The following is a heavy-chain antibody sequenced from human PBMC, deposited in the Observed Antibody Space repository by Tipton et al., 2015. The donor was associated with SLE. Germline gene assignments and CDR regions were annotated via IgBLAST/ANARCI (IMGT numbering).Heavy chain of an antibody. CDR1: GFTFSSYA. V-gene: IGHV3-64D*09. CDR3: VKSAITYYDFWSGYSFFDY. J-gene: IGHJ4*02. D-gene: IGHD3-3*01. Sequence: SLRLSCSASGFTFSSYAMHWVRQAPGKGLEYVSAISSNGGSTYYADSVKGRFTISRDNSKNTLYLQMSSLRAEDTAVYYCVKSAITYYDFWSGYSFFDYWGQGTLVTVSS. CDR2: ISSNGGST.